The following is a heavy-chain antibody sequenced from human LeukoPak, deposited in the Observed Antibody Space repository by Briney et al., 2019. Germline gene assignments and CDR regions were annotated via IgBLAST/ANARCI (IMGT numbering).Heavy chain of an antibody. D-gene: IGHD5-18*01. CDR3: AKVQRGYNYGSGRFDP. CDR2: IYLSGSA. V-gene: IGHV4-30-2*01. J-gene: IGHJ5*02. CDR1: GGSIFSGGYS. Sequence: SETLSLTCAVYGGSIFSGGYSWSWIRQPPGKGLEWIGYIYLSGSAYYNPSLKSRVTISIDTSKNQFSLNLTSVTAADTAVYYCAKVQRGYNYGSGRFDPWGQGTLVTVSS.